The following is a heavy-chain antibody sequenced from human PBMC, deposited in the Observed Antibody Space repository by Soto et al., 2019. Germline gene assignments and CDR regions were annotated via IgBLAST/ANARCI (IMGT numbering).Heavy chain of an antibody. CDR2: IYPGDSDT. J-gene: IGHJ6*02. CDR3: ATGSGYYGDYYYYGMDV. CDR1: GYSFTSYW. V-gene: IGHV5-51*01. D-gene: IGHD3-3*01. Sequence: ASVKVSCKGSGYSFTSYWIGWVRQMPGKGLEWMGIIYPGDSDTRYSPSFQGQVTISADKSISTAYLQWSSLKASDTAMYYCATGSGYYGDYYYYGMDVWGQGTTVTVSS.